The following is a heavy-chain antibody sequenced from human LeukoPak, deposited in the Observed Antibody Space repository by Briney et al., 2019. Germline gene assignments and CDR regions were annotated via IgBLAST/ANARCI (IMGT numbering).Heavy chain of an antibody. CDR1: GGSISGYF. CDR3: ARHNPPPTGFCSGTSCFMSGSQYFYMDV. V-gene: IGHV4-4*08. D-gene: IGHD2-2*01. J-gene: IGHJ6*03. CDR2: IYSTGTT. Sequence: SETLSLTCTVSGGSISGYFWSWIRQPPGKGPEWIGYIYSTGTTNYSPSLSSRVTNSVDTSKNRLSLNLRVVTATDTAVYHCARHNPPPTGFCSGTSCFMSGSQYFYMDVWGKGTSVTVS.